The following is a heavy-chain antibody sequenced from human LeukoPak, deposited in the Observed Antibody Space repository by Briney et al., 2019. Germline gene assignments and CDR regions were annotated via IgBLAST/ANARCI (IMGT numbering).Heavy chain of an antibody. CDR3: ARGIAVAGTGFDP. D-gene: IGHD6-19*01. Sequence: ASVKVSCKASEYTFTDYYVHWVRQAPGQGLEWMGWIDPHSGGTDYAQKFQGRVTMTRDTSISTAYMELSRLRSDDTAVYYCARGIAVAGTGFDPWGQGTLVTVSS. V-gene: IGHV1-2*02. CDR2: IDPHSGGT. J-gene: IGHJ5*02. CDR1: EYTFTDYY.